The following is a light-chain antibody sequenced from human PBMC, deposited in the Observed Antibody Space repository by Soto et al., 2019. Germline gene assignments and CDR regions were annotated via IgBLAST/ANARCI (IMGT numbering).Light chain of an antibody. J-gene: IGLJ3*02. CDR3: QSYDSSLSGSWV. CDR1: SSNIGAGYD. V-gene: IGLV1-40*01. CDR2: GNS. Sequence: QSVLTQPPSVSGAPGQRVTISCTGSSSNIGAGYDVHWYQQLPGTAPKVLIYGNSNRPSGVPDRFSGSKSGTSASLAITGLHAEDEADYYGQSYDSSLSGSWVFGGGTKLTVL.